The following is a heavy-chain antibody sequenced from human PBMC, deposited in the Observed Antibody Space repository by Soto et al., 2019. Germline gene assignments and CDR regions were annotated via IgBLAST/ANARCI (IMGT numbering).Heavy chain of an antibody. V-gene: IGHV4-39*01. CDR3: ARQGRNTKIVILRHYGTDF. CDR2: ILYSGDT. Sequence: PSETLSLTCSVSSGSISSNSYLWGWIRQPPGKGLEWIGAILYSGDTYYSESLKSRVTMSVDTAKNQFSLKLNSVTAADTAVYYCARQGRNTKIVILRHYGTDFWGEGTAVPASS. D-gene: IGHD3-22*01. CDR1: SGSISSNSYL. J-gene: IGHJ6*01.